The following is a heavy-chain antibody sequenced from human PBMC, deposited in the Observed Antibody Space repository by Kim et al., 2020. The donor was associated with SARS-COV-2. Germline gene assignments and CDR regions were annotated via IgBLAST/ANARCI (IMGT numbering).Heavy chain of an antibody. CDR3: AMSRPGYEQLGFDP. D-gene: IGHD2-15*01. CDR1: GYTFTGYY. Sequence: ASVKVSCKASGYTFTGYYMHWVRQAPGQGLEWMGWINPNSGGTNYAQKFQGRVTMTRDTSISTAYMELSRLRSDDTAVYYCAMSRPGYEQLGFDPWGQGTLVTVSS. V-gene: IGHV1-2*02. J-gene: IGHJ5*02. CDR2: INPNSGGT.